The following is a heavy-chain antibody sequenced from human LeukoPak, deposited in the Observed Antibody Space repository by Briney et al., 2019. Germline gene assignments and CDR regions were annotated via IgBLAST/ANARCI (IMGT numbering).Heavy chain of an antibody. CDR2: MNPNSGNT. V-gene: IGHV1-8*01. J-gene: IGHJ4*02. CDR1: GYTFTSYD. Sequence: ASVKVSCKASGYTFTSYDINWVRQATGQGLEWMGWMNPNSGNTGYAQKFQGRVTMTRNTSISTAYMELSSLRSEDTAVYYCARVGAGGAARLGGLSYDYWGQGTLVTVSS. D-gene: IGHD3-16*02. CDR3: ARVGAGGAARLGGLSYDY.